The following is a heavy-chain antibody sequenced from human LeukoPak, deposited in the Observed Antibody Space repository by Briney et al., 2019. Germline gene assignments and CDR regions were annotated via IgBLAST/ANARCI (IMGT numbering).Heavy chain of an antibody. J-gene: IGHJ4*02. CDR2: IKSKTDGGTT. V-gene: IGHV3-15*01. CDR1: GFTFSNAW. CDR3: TTRGYSGYELVDY. Sequence: RPGGCLRLSCAASGFTFSNAWMSWVRQAPGKGLEWVGRIKSKTDGGTTDYAAPVKGRFTISRDDSKNTVYLQMNSLKTEDTAVYHCTTRGYSGYELVDYWGQGTLVTVSS. D-gene: IGHD5-12*01.